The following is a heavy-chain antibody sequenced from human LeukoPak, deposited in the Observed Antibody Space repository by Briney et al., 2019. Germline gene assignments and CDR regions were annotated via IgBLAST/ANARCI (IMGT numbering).Heavy chain of an antibody. Sequence: SETLPLTCAVYGGSFSGYYWSWIRQPPGKGLEWIGEINHSGSTNYNPSLKSRVTISVDKSKNQFSLKLSSVTAADTAVYYCAREGSMVRGVLDYWGQGTLVTVSS. CDR3: AREGSMVRGVLDY. J-gene: IGHJ4*02. V-gene: IGHV4-34*01. CDR1: GGSFSGYY. CDR2: INHSGST. D-gene: IGHD3-10*01.